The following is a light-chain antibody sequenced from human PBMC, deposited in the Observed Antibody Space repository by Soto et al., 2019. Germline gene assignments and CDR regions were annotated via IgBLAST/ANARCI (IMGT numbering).Light chain of an antibody. CDR2: AAS. CDR1: QGIGTW. V-gene: IGKV1-12*01. Sequence: EIQMTQSPSYVSASVGDRVTITCRASQGIGTWLAWYQQKPGKGPNLLIYAASSLESGVPSRFSGSGSGTDFTLTITSLQPEDFATYYCQQSYGTPITFGQGTRLENK. J-gene: IGKJ5*01. CDR3: QQSYGTPIT.